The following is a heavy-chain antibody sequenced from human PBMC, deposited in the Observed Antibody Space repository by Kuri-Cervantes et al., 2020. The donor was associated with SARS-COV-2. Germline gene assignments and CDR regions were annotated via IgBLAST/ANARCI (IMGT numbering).Heavy chain of an antibody. Sequence: GESLKISCAASGFTFSSYWMSWVRQAPGKGLEWVANIKQDGSEKYYVDSVKGRFTISRDNAKNSLYLQMNSLRAEDTAVYYCAKEEMGAVAVWGQGTLVTVSS. CDR3: AKEEMGAVAV. V-gene: IGHV3-7*03. CDR2: IKQDGSEK. CDR1: GFTFSSYW. J-gene: IGHJ4*02. D-gene: IGHD6-19*01.